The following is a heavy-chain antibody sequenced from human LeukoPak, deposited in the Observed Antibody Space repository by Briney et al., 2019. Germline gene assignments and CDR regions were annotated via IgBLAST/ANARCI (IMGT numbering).Heavy chain of an antibody. Sequence: GRSLRLSCAASGFTFSRHGMHWVRQAPGKGLEWVALISYDGSNKYYADSVKGRFTVSRDNSKDTLSLQMDSLSAEDTAVYYCAKRAAISGSKKDYYFDYWGQGTLVTVSS. D-gene: IGHD1-26*01. V-gene: IGHV3-30*18. CDR3: AKRAAISGSKKDYYFDY. CDR2: ISYDGSNK. CDR1: GFTFSRHG. J-gene: IGHJ4*02.